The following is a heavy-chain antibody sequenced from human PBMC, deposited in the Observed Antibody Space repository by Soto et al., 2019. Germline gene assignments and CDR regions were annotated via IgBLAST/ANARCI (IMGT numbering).Heavy chain of an antibody. CDR3: DREYYYGMDV. CDR2: IYHSGST. V-gene: IGHV4-30-2*01. CDR1: GGSISSGGYS. Sequence: TLSLTCAVSGGSISSGGYSWSWIRQPPGKGLEWIGYIYHSGSTYYNPSLKSRVTISVDRSKNQFSLKLSSVTAADTAVYYCDREYYYGMDVWGQGTTVTVSS. J-gene: IGHJ6*02.